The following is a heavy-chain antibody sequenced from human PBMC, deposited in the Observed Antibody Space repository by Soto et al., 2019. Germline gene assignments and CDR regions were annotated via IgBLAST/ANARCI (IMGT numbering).Heavy chain of an antibody. V-gene: IGHV4-61*01. D-gene: IGHD3-3*01. CDR2: IYYSGST. CDR1: GGSVSSGSYY. CDR3: ARDGRYDFWSGGYDY. Sequence: SETLSLTCTVSGGSVSSGSYYWSWIRQPPGKGLEWIGYIYYSGSTNYNPSLKSRVTISVDTSKNQFSLKLSSVTAADTAVYYCARDGRYDFWSGGYDYWGQGTLVTVSS. J-gene: IGHJ4*02.